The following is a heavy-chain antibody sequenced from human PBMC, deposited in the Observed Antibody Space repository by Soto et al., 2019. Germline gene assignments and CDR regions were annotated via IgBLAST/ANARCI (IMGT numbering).Heavy chain of an antibody. CDR3: ARRSVPAAVDY. CDR1: GFTFSSYS. J-gene: IGHJ4*02. D-gene: IGHD2-2*01. V-gene: IGHV3-21*01. CDR2: ISSSSSYI. Sequence: SLRLSCAASGFTFSSYSMNWVRQAPGKGLEWVSSISSSSSYIYYADSVKGRFTISRDNAKNSLYLQMNSLRAEDTAVYYCARRSVPAAVDYWGQGTLVTVSS.